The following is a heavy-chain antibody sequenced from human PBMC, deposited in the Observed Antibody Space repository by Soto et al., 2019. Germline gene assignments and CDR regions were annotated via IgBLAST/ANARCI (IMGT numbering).Heavy chain of an antibody. CDR3: ARGPSTAVPDY. J-gene: IGHJ4*02. CDR2: ISSSSTYT. CDR1: GFAFSGYS. V-gene: IGHV3-21*03. Sequence: VGSLRLSCVASGFAFSGYSMNWVRQAPGKGLEWASSISSSSTYTYYGDSVRGRFTISRDNGKKSLYLQMNSLRVDDTAVYYCARGPSTAVPDYWGQGTLVTVSS. D-gene: IGHD6-13*01.